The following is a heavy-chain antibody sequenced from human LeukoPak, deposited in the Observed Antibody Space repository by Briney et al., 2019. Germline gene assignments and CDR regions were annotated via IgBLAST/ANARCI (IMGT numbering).Heavy chain of an antibody. CDR2: IKQDGSEK. CDR3: ARWRGSTSERSDY. J-gene: IGHJ4*02. Sequence: GGSLRLSCVASGFTLSGYWMSWVRQAPGEGLKWVANIKQDGSEKYYLDSVKGRFTISRDNAKNSLYLQMDSLRVEDTATYHCARWRGSTSERSDYWGQGTLVTVSS. CDR1: GFTLSGYW. V-gene: IGHV3-7*01. D-gene: IGHD2-2*01.